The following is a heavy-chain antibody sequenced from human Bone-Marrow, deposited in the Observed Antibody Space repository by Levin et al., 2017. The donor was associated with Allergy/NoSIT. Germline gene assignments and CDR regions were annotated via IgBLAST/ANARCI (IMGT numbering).Heavy chain of an antibody. D-gene: IGHD3-22*01. V-gene: IGHV3-33*01. Sequence: GGSLRLSCAASGFIFRSYGMHWVRQAPSQGLEWVAFIWYDGSFKNYGDSVKGRFTISRDNSKNSLYLQMNSLRAEDTAIYYCARAFTSGYFPLDYWGQGTLITVSS. CDR1: GFIFRSYG. J-gene: IGHJ4*02. CDR2: IWYDGSFK. CDR3: ARAFTSGYFPLDY.